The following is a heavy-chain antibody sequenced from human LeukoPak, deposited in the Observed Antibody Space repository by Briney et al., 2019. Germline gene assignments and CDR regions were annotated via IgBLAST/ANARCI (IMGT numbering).Heavy chain of an antibody. CDR1: GFTFSNYG. Sequence: PGRSLSLSCAASGFTFSNYGMNWVRQAPGKGLEWVSYISSSSSTTHYADSVKGRFTISRDNAKNSLYLQMNSLRDEDTAVYYCARFTSALPAYYYGMDVWGQGTTVTVSS. CDR2: ISSSSSTT. D-gene: IGHD2-2*01. CDR3: ARFTSALPAYYYGMDV. J-gene: IGHJ6*02. V-gene: IGHV3-48*02.